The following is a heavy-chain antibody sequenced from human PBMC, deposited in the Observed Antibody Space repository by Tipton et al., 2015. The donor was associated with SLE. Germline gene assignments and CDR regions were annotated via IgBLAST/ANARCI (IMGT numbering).Heavy chain of an antibody. CDR3: ASTPMTTVTTGAFDI. CDR2: IYYSGST. V-gene: IGHV4-59*08. CDR1: GGSISSYY. Sequence: TLSLTCTVSGGSISSYYWSWIRQPPGKGLEWIGYIYYSGSTNYNPSLKSRVTISVDTSKNQFSLKLSSVTAADTAVYYCASTPMTTVTTGAFDIWGQGTMVTFSS. D-gene: IGHD4-17*01. J-gene: IGHJ3*02.